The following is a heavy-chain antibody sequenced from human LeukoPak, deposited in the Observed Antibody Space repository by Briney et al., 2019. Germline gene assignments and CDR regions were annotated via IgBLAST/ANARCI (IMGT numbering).Heavy chain of an antibody. J-gene: IGHJ4*02. CDR1: GGSISSYY. CDR3: ARMYSSSSEVDY. D-gene: IGHD6-6*01. Sequence: SETLSLTCTVSGGSISSYYWSWTRQPPGKGLEWIGYIYYSGSTNYNPSLKSRVTISVDTSKNQFSLKLSSVTAADTAVYYCARMYSSSSEVDYWGQGTLVTVSS. V-gene: IGHV4-59*01. CDR2: IYYSGST.